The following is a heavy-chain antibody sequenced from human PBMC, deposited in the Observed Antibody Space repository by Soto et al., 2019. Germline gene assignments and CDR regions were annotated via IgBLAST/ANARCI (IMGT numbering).Heavy chain of an antibody. Sequence: EVQLVETGGGLIQPGGSLRLSCAASGFSVGSNYMSWVRQAPGKGLEWVSVIYSGGTTYYADSVKGRFTISRDNSKNTLYIKMNGRRVEDRPMYYWGRGFVGGRRGGAFDYRAKGPLVTV. CDR2: IYSGGTT. V-gene: IGHV3-53*02. CDR1: GFSVGSNY. D-gene: IGHD3-16*01. CDR3: GRGFVGGRRGGAFDY. J-gene: IGHJ4*02.